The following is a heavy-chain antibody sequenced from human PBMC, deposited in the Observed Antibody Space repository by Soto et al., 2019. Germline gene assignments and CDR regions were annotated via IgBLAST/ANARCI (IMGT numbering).Heavy chain of an antibody. CDR1: GFTFSSYS. CDR2: ISSSSSYI. CDR3: ARGPRAVRGVIIVT. Sequence: GESLKISCAASGFTFSSYSMNWVRQAPGKGLEWVSSISSSSSYIYYADSVKGRFTISRDNAKNSLYLQMNSLRAEDTAVYYCARGPRAVRGVIIVTWGQGTLVTVSS. D-gene: IGHD3-10*01. V-gene: IGHV3-21*01. J-gene: IGHJ5*02.